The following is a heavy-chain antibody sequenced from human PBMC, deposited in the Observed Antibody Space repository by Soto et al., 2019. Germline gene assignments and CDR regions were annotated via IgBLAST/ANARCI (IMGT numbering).Heavy chain of an antibody. CDR1: GGTFISYA. CDR3: ASGKSWGRKPLNWFDP. CDR2: IIPIFGTA. Sequence: SGKVSLKDSGGTFISYAISWVRQAPGQGLEWMGGIIPIFGTANYAQKFQGRVTITADESTSTAYMELSSLRSEDTAVYYCASGKSWGRKPLNWFDPWGQGTLVSVSS. D-gene: IGHD7-27*01. V-gene: IGHV1-69*13. J-gene: IGHJ5*02.